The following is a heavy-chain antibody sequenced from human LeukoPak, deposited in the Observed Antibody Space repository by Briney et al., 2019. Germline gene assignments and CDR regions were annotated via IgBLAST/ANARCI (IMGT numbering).Heavy chain of an antibody. CDR2: INPSGGST. Sequence: GASVKVSCKASGGTFSSYAISWVRQAPGQGLEWMGIINPSGGSTSYAQKFQGRVTMTRDMSTSTVYMELSSLRSEDTAVYYCARGAKYYYDSSGYYNTRDAFDIWGQGTMVTVSS. CDR3: ARGAKYYYDSSGYYNTRDAFDI. V-gene: IGHV1-46*01. CDR1: GGTFSSYA. D-gene: IGHD3-22*01. J-gene: IGHJ3*02.